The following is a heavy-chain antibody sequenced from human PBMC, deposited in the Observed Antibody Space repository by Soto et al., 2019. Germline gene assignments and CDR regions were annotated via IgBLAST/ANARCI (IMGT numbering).Heavy chain of an antibody. D-gene: IGHD5-12*01. J-gene: IGHJ6*02. CDR3: ARAYGGFDNGLDV. CDR1: GDSIRSYY. V-gene: IGHV4-59*01. Sequence: PSETLSLTCTVSGDSIRSYYWTWLQQPPGKGLELIGYIYYSGSTRYNPSLKSRVTISVDMSKNQFSLKLSSVIAADTVVYYCARAYGGFDNGLDVWGQGTAVTVSS. CDR2: IYYSGST.